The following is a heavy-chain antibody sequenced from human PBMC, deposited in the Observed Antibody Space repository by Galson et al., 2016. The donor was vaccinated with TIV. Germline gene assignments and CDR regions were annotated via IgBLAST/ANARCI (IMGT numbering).Heavy chain of an antibody. CDR1: GFSLNTDGMC. V-gene: IGHV2-70*11. CDR3: ARISVYYDSSGHYCPRSFDY. D-gene: IGHD3-22*01. J-gene: IGHJ4*02. CDR2: IDWDDDK. Sequence: ALVKPTQTLTLTCTFSGFSLNTDGMCVNWIRQPPGKALEWLARIDWDDDKSYSPSLKTRLIISQDTSKNQVVLTMTNVDPGDTATYYCARISVYYDSSGHYCPRSFDYWGQGSLVSVAS.